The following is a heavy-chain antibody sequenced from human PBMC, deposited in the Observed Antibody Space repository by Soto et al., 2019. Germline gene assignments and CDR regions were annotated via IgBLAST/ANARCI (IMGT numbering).Heavy chain of an antibody. Sequence: QVPLVESGGGVVQPGRSLRLSCAAYGFTFSSYAMHWVRQAPGKGLEGLAVISYDGSNKYYADSVKGRFTISRDNSKNTLSLKMNSLRAEDTAVYYCARDFTSGDCYCDYWGQGTLVTVSS. CDR2: ISYDGSNK. CDR3: ARDFTSGDCYCDY. D-gene: IGHD2-21*02. J-gene: IGHJ4*02. CDR1: GFTFSSYA. V-gene: IGHV3-30-3*01.